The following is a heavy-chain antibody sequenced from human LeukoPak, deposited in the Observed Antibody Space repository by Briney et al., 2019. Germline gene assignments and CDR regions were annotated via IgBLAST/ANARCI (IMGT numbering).Heavy chain of an antibody. Sequence: GGSLRLSCAASGFTFSSYSMNWVRQAPGKGLEWVSSISGSGSGTYYADSVKGRFTISRDNSKNTLDLEMNSLRADDTAVYYCAKLPDFWSGSQPEYWGQGTLVTVSS. CDR1: GFTFSSYS. CDR2: ISGSGSGT. J-gene: IGHJ4*02. D-gene: IGHD3-3*01. CDR3: AKLPDFWSGSQPEY. V-gene: IGHV3-23*01.